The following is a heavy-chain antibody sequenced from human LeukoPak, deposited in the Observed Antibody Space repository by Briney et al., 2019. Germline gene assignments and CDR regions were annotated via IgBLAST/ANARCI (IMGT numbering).Heavy chain of an antibody. J-gene: IGHJ4*02. Sequence: GGSLRLSCAASGFIFSSYWMHWVRQTPGKGLEWVGRIKSDGGTTDYAAPVKGRFSISRDDSKNTLYLQMNSLEAEDTAVYYCATDLGDYGDYLRRWGQGAQVTVSS. CDR1: GFIFSSYW. D-gene: IGHD4-17*01. CDR2: IKSDGGTT. CDR3: ATDLGDYGDYLRR. V-gene: IGHV3-15*01.